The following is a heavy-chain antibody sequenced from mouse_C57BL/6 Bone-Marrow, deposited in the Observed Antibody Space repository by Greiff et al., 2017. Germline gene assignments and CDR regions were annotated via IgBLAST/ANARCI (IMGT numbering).Heavy chain of an antibody. Sequence: VQLQQPGAELVRPGTSVKLSCKASGYTFTSYWMHWVKQRPGQGLEWIGVIDPSDSYTNYNQKFKGKATLTVDTSSSTAYMQLSSLTSEDSAVYYCATYGSSSGYAMDYWGQGTSVTVSS. CDR3: ATYGSSSGYAMDY. D-gene: IGHD1-1*01. V-gene: IGHV1-59*01. CDR2: IDPSDSYT. CDR1: GYTFTSYW. J-gene: IGHJ4*01.